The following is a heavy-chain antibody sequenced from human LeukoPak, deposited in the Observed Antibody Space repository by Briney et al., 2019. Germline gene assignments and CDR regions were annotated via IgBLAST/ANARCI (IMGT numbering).Heavy chain of an antibody. CDR2: IRYDGSNK. CDR3: ARDLHCSGGSCYSGLHY. D-gene: IGHD2-15*01. Sequence: GGSLRLSCAASGFTSSSYGMHWVRQAPGKGLEWVAFIRYDGSNKYYADSVKGRFTISRDNSKNTLYLQMNSLRAEDTAVYYCARDLHCSGGSCYSGLHYWGQGTLVTVSS. V-gene: IGHV3-30*02. CDR1: GFTSSSYG. J-gene: IGHJ4*02.